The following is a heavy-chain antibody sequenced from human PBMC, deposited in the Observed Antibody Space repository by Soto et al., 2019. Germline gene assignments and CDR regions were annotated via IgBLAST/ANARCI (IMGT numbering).Heavy chain of an antibody. D-gene: IGHD3-10*01. CDR1: GGSFSGYY. CDR3: ARPGGGSGSYSWRGYYFDY. J-gene: IGHJ4*02. Sequence: QVQLQQWGAGLLKPSETLSLTCAVYGGSFSGYYWSWIRQPPGKGLEWIGEINHSGSTNYNPSLKRRVTISVDTSKNQFSLKLSSVTAADTAVYYCARPGGGSGSYSWRGYYFDYWGQGTLVTVSS. CDR2: INHSGST. V-gene: IGHV4-34*01.